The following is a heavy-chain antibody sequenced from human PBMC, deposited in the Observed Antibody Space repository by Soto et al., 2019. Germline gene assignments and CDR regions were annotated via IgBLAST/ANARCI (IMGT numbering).Heavy chain of an antibody. V-gene: IGHV3-23*01. J-gene: IGHJ1*01. CDR1: EFTFSNYA. D-gene: IGHD2-15*01. CDR2: ISGGGEST. Sequence: GGSLRLSCVASEFTFSNYAVTWVRQAPGRGLEWVSTISGGGESTYYADSVKGRFTISRDNSKNTLYLQMDSLRGDDTAVYYCAKRGFCPGGNCYGDYFQHWGQGTLVTVSS. CDR3: AKRGFCPGGNCYGDYFQH.